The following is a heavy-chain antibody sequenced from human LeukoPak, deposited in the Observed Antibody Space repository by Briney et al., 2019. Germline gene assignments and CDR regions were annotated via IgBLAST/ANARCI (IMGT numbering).Heavy chain of an antibody. V-gene: IGHV1-69*13. Sequence: VASVKVSCKASGGTFSSYAISWVRQAPGQGLEWMGGIIPIFGTANYAQKFQGRVTITADESTSTAYMELSSLRSEDTAVYYCARDQYSHGWWDWGQGTLVTVSS. J-gene: IGHJ4*02. CDR2: IIPIFGTA. CDR3: ARDQYSHGWWD. D-gene: IGHD5-18*01. CDR1: GGTFSSYA.